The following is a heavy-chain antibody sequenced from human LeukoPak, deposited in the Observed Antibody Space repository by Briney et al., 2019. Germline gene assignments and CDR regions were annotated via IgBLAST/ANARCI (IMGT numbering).Heavy chain of an antibody. J-gene: IGHJ6*02. CDR3: AIDLYGILTGYPHNYYYYGMDV. D-gene: IGHD3-9*01. Sequence: ASVKVSCKASGYTFTSYGISWVRRAPGQGLEWMGWINPNSGGTNYAQKFQGRVTMTRDTSISTAYMELSRLRSDDTAVYYCAIDLYGILTGYPHNYYYYGMDVWGQGTTVTVSS. CDR1: GYTFTSYG. V-gene: IGHV1-2*02. CDR2: INPNSGGT.